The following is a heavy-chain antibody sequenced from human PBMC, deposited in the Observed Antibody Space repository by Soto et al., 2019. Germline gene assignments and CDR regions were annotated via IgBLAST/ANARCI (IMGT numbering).Heavy chain of an antibody. CDR3: ARGPSADNIDF. J-gene: IGHJ4*02. CDR1: GGSVSSGGYF. V-gene: IGHV4-30-4*01. D-gene: IGHD1-1*01. CDR2: IYNSGST. Sequence: QVQLQESGPGLVEPSQTLSLTCTVSGGSVSSGGYFWSWIRQPPGEGLEWIGHIYNSGSTYSNPSLRGRVTISVDTSKSHFSLKLGSVTAADPAVYYWARGPSADNIDFWGQGTLVTVSS.